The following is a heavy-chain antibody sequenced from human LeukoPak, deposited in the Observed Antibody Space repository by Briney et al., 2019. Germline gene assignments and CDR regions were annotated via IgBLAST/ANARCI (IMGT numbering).Heavy chain of an antibody. CDR2: INPNSGGT. CDR1: GYIFTGYY. CDR3: ARGPLLWFGELLSMSDFDY. J-gene: IGHJ4*02. D-gene: IGHD3-10*01. V-gene: IGHV1-2*02. Sequence: ASVKVSCKTSGYIFTGYYMHWVRQAPGQGLEWMGWINPNSGGTNYAQKFQGRVTMTRDTSISTAYMELSRLRSDDTAVYYCARGPLLWFGELLSMSDFDYWGQGTLVTVSS.